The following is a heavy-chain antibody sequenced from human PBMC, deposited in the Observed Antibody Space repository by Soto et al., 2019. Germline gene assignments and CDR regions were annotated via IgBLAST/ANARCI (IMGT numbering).Heavy chain of an antibody. V-gene: IGHV3-30*18. CDR1: GFTFSSYG. Sequence: GGSRRLSCAASGFTFSSYGMHWVRQAPGKGLEWVAVISYDGSNKYYADSVKGRFTISRDNSKNTLYLQMNSLRAEDTAVYYCAKDARYYYDSSGSTPYYYYYYGMDVWGQGTTVTVSS. D-gene: IGHD3-22*01. CDR3: AKDARYYYDSSGSTPYYYYYYGMDV. J-gene: IGHJ6*02. CDR2: ISYDGSNK.